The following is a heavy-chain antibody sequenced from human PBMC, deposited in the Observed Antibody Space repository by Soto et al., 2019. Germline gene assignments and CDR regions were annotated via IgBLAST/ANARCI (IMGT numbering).Heavy chain of an antibody. CDR3: AREVIVPAAIYWFDP. V-gene: IGHV4-59*01. D-gene: IGHD2-2*01. Sequence: SETLSLTCTVSGGSISSYYWSWIRQPPGKGLEWIGYIYYSGSTNYNPSLKSRVTISVDTSKNQFSLKLSSVTAADTAVYYCAREVIVPAAIYWFDPWGQGTLVTVSS. CDR2: IYYSGST. J-gene: IGHJ5*02. CDR1: GGSISSYY.